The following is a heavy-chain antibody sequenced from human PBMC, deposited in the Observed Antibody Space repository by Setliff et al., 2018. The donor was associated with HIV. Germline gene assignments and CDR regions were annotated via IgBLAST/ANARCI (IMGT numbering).Heavy chain of an antibody. J-gene: IGHJ6*03. CDR3: ARGYPGIAVAGLTYYYYYYMDV. CDR1: GGTFTGYY. V-gene: IGHV1-2*02. D-gene: IGHD6-19*01. CDR2: INPNSGGT. Sequence: ASVKVSCKASGGTFTGYYMHWVRQAPGQGLEWMGWINPNSGGTNYAQKFQGRVTMTRDTSISTAYMELSRLRSDDTAVYYCARGYPGIAVAGLTYYYYYYMDVWGKGTTVTVSS.